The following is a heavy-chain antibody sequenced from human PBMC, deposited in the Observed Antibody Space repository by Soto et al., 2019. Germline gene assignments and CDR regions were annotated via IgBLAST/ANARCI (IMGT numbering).Heavy chain of an antibody. J-gene: IGHJ4*02. CDR3: ARGVYDSSVPFDY. Sequence: QVQLQQWGAGLLKPSETLSLTCAVYGGSFSGYYWSWIRQPPGKGLEWIGEINHSGSTNYNPSLKSRVTISVDTSKNQFSLKLSSVTAADTAVYYCARGVYDSSVPFDYWGQGTLVTVSS. CDR1: GGSFSGYY. V-gene: IGHV4-34*01. D-gene: IGHD3-22*01. CDR2: INHSGST.